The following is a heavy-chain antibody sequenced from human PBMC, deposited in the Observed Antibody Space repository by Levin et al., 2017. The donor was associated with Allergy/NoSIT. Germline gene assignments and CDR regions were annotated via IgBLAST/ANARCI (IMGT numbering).Heavy chain of an antibody. D-gene: IGHD3-22*01. V-gene: IGHV3-30*18. Sequence: GGSLRLSCAASGFTFSSYGMHWVRQAPGKGLEWVAVISYDGSNKYYADSVKGRFTISRDNSKNTLYLQMNSLRAEDTAVYYCAKFLWYYYDSSGSDAFDIWGQGTMVTVSS. CDR2: ISYDGSNK. CDR1: GFTFSSYG. J-gene: IGHJ3*02. CDR3: AKFLWYYYDSSGSDAFDI.